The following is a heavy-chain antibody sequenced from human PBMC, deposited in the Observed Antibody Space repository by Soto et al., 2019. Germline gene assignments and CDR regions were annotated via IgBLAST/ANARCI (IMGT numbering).Heavy chain of an antibody. V-gene: IGHV3-23*01. D-gene: IGHD6-13*01. Sequence: GGSLRLSCAASGFTFSSYAMSWARQAPGKGLEWVSAISGSGGSTYYADSVKGRFTISRDNSKNTLYLQMNSLRAEDTAVYYCAKDFSDNWYSSSWHSYYYYYYGMDVWGQGTTVTVSS. CDR1: GFTFSSYA. J-gene: IGHJ6*02. CDR3: AKDFSDNWYSSSWHSYYYYYYGMDV. CDR2: ISGSGGST.